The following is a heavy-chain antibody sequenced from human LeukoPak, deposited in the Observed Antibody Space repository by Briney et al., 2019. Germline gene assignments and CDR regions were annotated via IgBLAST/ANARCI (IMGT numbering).Heavy chain of an antibody. V-gene: IGHV1-69*05. J-gene: IGHJ4*02. Sequence: SVKVSCKASGGTFSSYAISWVRQAPGQGLEWMGGIIAIFGTANYAQKFQGRVTITTDESTSTAYMELSSLRSEDTAVYYCARARGGNHYHDSGGYFNYWGQGTLVTVSS. CDR1: GGTFSSYA. CDR3: ARARGGNHYHDSGGYFNY. D-gene: IGHD3-22*01. CDR2: IIAIFGTA.